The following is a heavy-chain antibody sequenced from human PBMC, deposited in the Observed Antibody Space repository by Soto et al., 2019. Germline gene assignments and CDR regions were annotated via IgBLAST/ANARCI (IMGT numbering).Heavy chain of an antibody. V-gene: IGHV1-46*01. CDR3: ARVTLSGFWSGYSDAFDI. CDR1: GYTFTSYY. D-gene: IGHD3-3*01. CDR2: INPSGGST. Sequence: GASVKVSCKASGYTFTSYYMHWVRQAPGQGLEWMGIINPSGGSTSYAQKFQGRVTMTRDTSTSTVYMELSSLRSEDTAVYYCARVTLSGFWSGYSDAFDIWGQGTMVTVSS. J-gene: IGHJ3*02.